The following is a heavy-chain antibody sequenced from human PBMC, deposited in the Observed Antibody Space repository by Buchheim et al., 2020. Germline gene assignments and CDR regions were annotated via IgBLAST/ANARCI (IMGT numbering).Heavy chain of an antibody. CDR2: INHSGST. J-gene: IGHJ4*02. CDR3: ARGRFSDSSGYYSLVGGHGYYFDY. Sequence: QVQLQQWGAGLLKPSETLSLTCAVYGGSFSGYYWSWIRQPPGKGLAWIGEINHSGSTNYNPSLKSRVTISVDTSKNQFSLKLSSVTAADTAVYYCARGRFSDSSGYYSLVGGHGYYFDYWGQGTL. D-gene: IGHD3-22*01. V-gene: IGHV4-34*01. CDR1: GGSFSGYY.